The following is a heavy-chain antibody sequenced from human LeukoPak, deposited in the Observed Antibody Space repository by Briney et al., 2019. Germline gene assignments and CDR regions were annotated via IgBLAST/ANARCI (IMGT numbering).Heavy chain of an antibody. CDR1: GFGFSNYA. J-gene: IGHJ6*03. CDR2: IWYDGKNK. Sequence: PGGSLRLPCAASGFGFSNYAMHWVRQPPGKGLEWVAVIWYDGKNKFYADNVKGRLTISRDNSKNTLYLQLNSLRVEDTAVYYCARGEGGSPFCLSGSAGYYHLDVWGKGTMVTVSS. D-gene: IGHD3-16*01. CDR3: ARGEGGSPFCLSGSAGYYHLDV. V-gene: IGHV3-33*01.